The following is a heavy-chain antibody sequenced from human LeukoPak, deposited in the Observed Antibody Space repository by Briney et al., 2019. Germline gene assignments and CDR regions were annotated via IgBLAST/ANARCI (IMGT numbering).Heavy chain of an antibody. Sequence: ASVKVSCKASGYTFTGYYMHWVRQAPGQGLEWMGRINPNSGGTNYAQKFQGRVTMTRDTSISTAYMELSRLRSDDTAVYYCARGPSLGIGDAFDIWGQGTMVTVSS. D-gene: IGHD7-27*01. V-gene: IGHV1-2*06. CDR3: ARGPSLGIGDAFDI. CDR1: GYTFTGYY. J-gene: IGHJ3*02. CDR2: INPNSGGT.